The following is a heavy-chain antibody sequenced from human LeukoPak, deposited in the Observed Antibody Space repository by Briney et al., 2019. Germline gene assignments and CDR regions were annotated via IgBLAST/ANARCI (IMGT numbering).Heavy chain of an antibody. CDR2: IYYSGST. CDR1: GGSISSSSYY. J-gene: IGHJ4*02. D-gene: IGHD6-6*01. CDR3: ASPGYSSSSDEPSFDY. V-gene: IGHV4-39*01. Sequence: PSETLSLTCTVSGGSISSSSYYWGWIRQPPGKGLEWIGSIYYSGSTYYNPSLKSRVTISVDTSKNQFSLKLSSVTAADTAVYYCASPGYSSSSDEPSFDYWGQGTLVTVSS.